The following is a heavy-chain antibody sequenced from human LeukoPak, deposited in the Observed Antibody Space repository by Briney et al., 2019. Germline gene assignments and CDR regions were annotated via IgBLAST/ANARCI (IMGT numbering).Heavy chain of an antibody. CDR3: ARYTRSYYRRYFDY. CDR2: INHSGST. Sequence: SETLSLTCAVYGGSFSGYYWSWIRQPPGKGLEWIGEINHSGSTNYNPSLKSRVTISVDTSKNQFSLKLSSVTAADTAVYYCARYTRSYYRRYFDYWGQGTLVTVSS. J-gene: IGHJ4*02. CDR1: GGSFSGYY. D-gene: IGHD1-26*01. V-gene: IGHV4-34*01.